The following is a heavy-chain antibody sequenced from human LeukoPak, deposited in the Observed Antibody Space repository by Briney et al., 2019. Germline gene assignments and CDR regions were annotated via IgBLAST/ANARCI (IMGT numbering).Heavy chain of an antibody. D-gene: IGHD5-12*01. J-gene: IGHJ4*02. CDR2: INPNNGGT. V-gene: IGHV1-2*02. CDR1: GYTFTAYY. CDR3: ARGEGGYESGDLDS. Sequence: GASLKVSCKVSGYTFTAYYVHWVRQAPGQGLEWMGWINPNNGGTNYAQKFQGGVTMTRDTSIKTVYMELRRLTSDDTAVYYCARGEGGYESGDLDSWGQGTLVIVSS.